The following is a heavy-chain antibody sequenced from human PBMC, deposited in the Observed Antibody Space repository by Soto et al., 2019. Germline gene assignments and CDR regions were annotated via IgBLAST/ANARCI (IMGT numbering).Heavy chain of an antibody. D-gene: IGHD5-18*01. Sequence: ASVKVSCKAIGYSFTSHYMHWVRQAPGQGLEWMGTIYPGGVNIGYAQKFKGRVTITKDTSTSTVYMELNSLTSEDTAVYYCARGLRSSPHTAMVGWGQGTLVTVSS. V-gene: IGHV1-46*01. CDR3: ARGLRSSPHTAMVG. CDR1: GYSFTSHY. CDR2: IYPGGVNI. J-gene: IGHJ4*02.